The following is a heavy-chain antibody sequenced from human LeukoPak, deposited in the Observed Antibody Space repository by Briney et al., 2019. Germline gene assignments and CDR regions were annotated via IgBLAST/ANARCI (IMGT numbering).Heavy chain of an antibody. Sequence: AGGSLRLSCAASGFTFSSYAMSWVRQALGKGLEWVSAISGSGGSTYYADSVKGRFTISRDNSKNTLYLQMNSLRAEDTAVYYCAKDLAADGYYYYGMDVWGQGTTVTVSS. J-gene: IGHJ6*02. CDR3: AKDLAADGYYYYGMDV. CDR1: GFTFSSYA. D-gene: IGHD6-13*01. V-gene: IGHV3-23*01. CDR2: ISGSGGST.